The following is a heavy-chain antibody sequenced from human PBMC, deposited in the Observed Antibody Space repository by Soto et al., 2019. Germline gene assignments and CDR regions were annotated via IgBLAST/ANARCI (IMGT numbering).Heavy chain of an antibody. J-gene: IGHJ5*02. CDR1: GGSANGYY. CDR3: ATRITVFGLLIPPFDH. CDR2: INHTGGT. V-gene: IGHV4-34*01. D-gene: IGHD3-3*01. Sequence: SETLSLTCAVYGGSANGYYWNWIRQPPGKGLEWIGEINHTGGTHYNPSLKSRVTMSVDTSKNQFSLRLSSVTAADTAIYYCATRITVFGLLIPPFDHWGQGTQVTVSS.